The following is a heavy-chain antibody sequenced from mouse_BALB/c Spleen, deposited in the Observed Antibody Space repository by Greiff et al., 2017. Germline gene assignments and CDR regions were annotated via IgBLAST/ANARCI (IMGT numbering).Heavy chain of an antibody. CDR1: GFTFSSYG. Sequence: DVKLVESGGGLVQPGGSLKLSCAASGFTFSSYGMSWVRQTPDKRLELVATINSNGGSTYYPDSVKGRFTISRDNAKNTLYLQMSSLKSEDTAMYYCARDGDGYHLSMDYWGQGTSVTVSS. V-gene: IGHV5-6-3*01. CDR2: INSNGGST. D-gene: IGHD2-3*01. CDR3: ARDGDGYHLSMDY. J-gene: IGHJ4*01.